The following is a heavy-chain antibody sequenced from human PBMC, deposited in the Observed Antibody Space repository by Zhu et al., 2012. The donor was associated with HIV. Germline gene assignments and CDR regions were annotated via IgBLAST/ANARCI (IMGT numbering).Heavy chain of an antibody. CDR1: GGSISSHY. J-gene: IGHJ4*02. D-gene: IGHD2-2*02. CDR3: ARLLVPAAISSVSFDY. Sequence: QVQLQESGPGLVKPSETLSLTCTVSGGSISSHYWSWIRQPPGKRLEWIGYIYYSGSTNYNPSLKGRLTISVDTSKNQFSLKLTSVTAADTAVYYCARLLVPAAISSVSFDYWGQGTLVTVSS. CDR2: IYYSGST. V-gene: IGHV4-59*11.